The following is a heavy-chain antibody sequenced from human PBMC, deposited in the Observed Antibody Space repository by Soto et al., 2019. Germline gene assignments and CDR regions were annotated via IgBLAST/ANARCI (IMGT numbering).Heavy chain of an antibody. CDR1: GYTFTGYY. V-gene: IGHV1-2*04. CDR2: INPNSGGT. D-gene: IGHD3-22*01. J-gene: IGHJ4*02. Sequence: ASVKVSCKASGYTFTGYYMHWVRQAPGQGLEWMGWINPNSGGTNYAQKFQGWVTMTRDTSFSTAYMELSRLRSDDTAVYYCARDRGYYDSSGYYDYWGQGTLVTVSS. CDR3: ARDRGYYDSSGYYDY.